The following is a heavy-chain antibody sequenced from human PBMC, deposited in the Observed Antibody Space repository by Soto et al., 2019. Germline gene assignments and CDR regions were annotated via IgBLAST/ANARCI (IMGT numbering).Heavy chain of an antibody. CDR2: ISGSGGST. D-gene: IGHD1-1*01. Sequence: GESLKISCAASGFTFSSYAMSWVRQAPGKGLEWVSAISGSGGSTYYADSVKGRFTISRDNSKNTLYLQMNSLRAEDTAVYYCAKAPTGTTPYYFDYWGQGTLVTVSS. CDR3: AKAPTGTTPYYFDY. CDR1: GFTFSSYA. J-gene: IGHJ4*02. V-gene: IGHV3-23*01.